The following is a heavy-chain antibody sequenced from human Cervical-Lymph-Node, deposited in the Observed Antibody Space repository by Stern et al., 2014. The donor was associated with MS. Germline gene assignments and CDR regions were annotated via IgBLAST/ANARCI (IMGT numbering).Heavy chain of an antibody. CDR2: ITPFFGTA. J-gene: IGHJ5*02. CDR1: KGTFSSYA. Sequence: QVQLVQSGAEVKKPGSSVKFSCKASKGTFSSYAISWVRQAPGQGLEWLGGITPFFGTANFPRKFRGIVTITADESTSTSYMELSSLRSEDTAVYYCARDLDYYDSSGYYLGGGHWFDPWGQGTLVTVSS. D-gene: IGHD3-22*01. V-gene: IGHV1-69*01. CDR3: ARDLDYYDSSGYYLGGGHWFDP.